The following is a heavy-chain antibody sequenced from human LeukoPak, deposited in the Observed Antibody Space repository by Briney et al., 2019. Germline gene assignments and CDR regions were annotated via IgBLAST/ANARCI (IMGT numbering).Heavy chain of an antibody. CDR2: ISGSGGST. CDR3: GKDHSPRGGTDVDY. CDR1: GFTFSNYA. Sequence: GGSLRLSCAASGFTFSNYAMSWVRQTPGRGLEWVSSISGSGGSTYYADSVKGRFTISRDNSRDTLYLQMSSLRAEDTAVYYCGKDHSPRGGTDVDYWGQGTLVTVSS. V-gene: IGHV3-23*01. D-gene: IGHD3-16*01. J-gene: IGHJ4*02.